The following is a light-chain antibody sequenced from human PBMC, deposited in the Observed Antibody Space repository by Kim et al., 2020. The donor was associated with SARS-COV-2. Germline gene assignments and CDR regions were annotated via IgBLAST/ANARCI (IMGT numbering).Light chain of an antibody. Sequence: SPGERATLSCRASQSVSHSYLAWYQQKPGQAHRLLIYGSSNRATGIPDRFSGSGSGTDFTLTISRLEPEDFAVYYCLQYGGSPWTFGQGTKVDI. V-gene: IGKV3-20*01. CDR1: QSVSHSY. J-gene: IGKJ1*01. CDR2: GSS. CDR3: LQYGGSPWT.